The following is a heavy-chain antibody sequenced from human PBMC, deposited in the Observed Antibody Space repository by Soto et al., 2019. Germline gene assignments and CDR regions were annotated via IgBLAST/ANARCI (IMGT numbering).Heavy chain of an antibody. CDR3: ARVSRYDFWSGHPPLAEY. J-gene: IGHJ4*02. Sequence: ASVKVSCKASGYTFTSYGISWVRQAPGQGLEWMGWISAYNGNTNYAQKLQGRVTMTTDTSTSTAYMELRSLRSDDTAVYYCARVSRYDFWSGHPPLAEYWGQGTLVTVSS. D-gene: IGHD3-3*01. CDR2: ISAYNGNT. CDR1: GYTFTSYG. V-gene: IGHV1-18*01.